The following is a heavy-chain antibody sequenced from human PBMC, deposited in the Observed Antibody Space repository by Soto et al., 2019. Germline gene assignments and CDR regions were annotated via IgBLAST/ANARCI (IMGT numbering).Heavy chain of an antibody. CDR2: ISYDGSNK. J-gene: IGHJ4*02. D-gene: IGHD3-10*01. Sequence: QVQLVESGGGVVQPGRSLRLSCAASGFTFSSYAMHWVRQAPGKGLEWVAVISYDGSNKYYADSVKGQFTISRDNSKNTLYLQMNSLRAEDTAVYYCATYGSGSYPNFDYWGQGTLVTVSS. CDR3: ATYGSGSYPNFDY. V-gene: IGHV3-30-3*01. CDR1: GFTFSSYA.